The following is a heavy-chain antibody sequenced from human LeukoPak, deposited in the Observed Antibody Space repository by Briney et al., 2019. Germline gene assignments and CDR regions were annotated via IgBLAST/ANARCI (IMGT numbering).Heavy chain of an antibody. V-gene: IGHV4-39*01. D-gene: IGHD3-10*01. J-gene: IGHJ6*03. CDR1: GGSISSSSYF. Sequence: PSETLSLTCSVSGGSISSSSYFWGGIRQPPGKGLEWIASVHYSGSTYYNPSLKSRLTISVDTSKNQFSLELSSVTAADTALYFCARQLYVSGSYYAPMDVWGKGTTVTISS. CDR2: VHYSGST. CDR3: ARQLYVSGSYYAPMDV.